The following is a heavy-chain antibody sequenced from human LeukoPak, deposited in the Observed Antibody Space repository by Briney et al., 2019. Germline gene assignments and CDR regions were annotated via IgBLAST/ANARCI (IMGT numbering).Heavy chain of an antibody. CDR2: ISGSGGST. D-gene: IGHD4-17*01. CDR3: AKERDSGDLGY. Sequence: GGSLRLSCAASGFTFSSYGMSWVRQAPGKGLEWVSAISGSGGSTYYADSVKGRFTISRDNSKNTLYLQMNSLRVEDTAVYYCAKERDSGDLGYGGQGTLVTVSS. J-gene: IGHJ4*02. CDR1: GFTFSSYG. V-gene: IGHV3-23*01.